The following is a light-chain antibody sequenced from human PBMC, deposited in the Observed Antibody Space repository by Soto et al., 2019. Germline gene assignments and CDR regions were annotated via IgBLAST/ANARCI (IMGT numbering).Light chain of an antibody. J-gene: IGKJ3*01. V-gene: IGKV1-6*01. Sequence: AIQLTQSPSSLPASVGDRVTITCRASQDIRNDLGWYQQKPGKAPNLLIYAASTLQSGVPSRFSGSGSGTXXXLXXXXLQPXDFAXXXXXQDYNYPFTFGPGTKVDFK. CDR2: AAS. CDR3: XQDYNYPFT. CDR1: QDIRND.